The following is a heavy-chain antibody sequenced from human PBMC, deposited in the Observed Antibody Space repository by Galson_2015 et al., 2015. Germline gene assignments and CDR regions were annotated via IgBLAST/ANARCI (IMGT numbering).Heavy chain of an antibody. J-gene: IGHJ6*03. D-gene: IGHD4-23*01. CDR3: AKTTVAAGSSWYMDA. CDR2: ITSTGDTT. CDR1: AFAFSIYE. Sequence: SLRLFCAASAFAFSIYEMNWIRQAPGKGLEWVSYITSTGDTTYYADSVKGRFTVSRDNAKNSLFLQMNSLRAEDTALYYCAKTTVAAGSSWYMDAWGKGTTVTVSS. V-gene: IGHV3-48*03.